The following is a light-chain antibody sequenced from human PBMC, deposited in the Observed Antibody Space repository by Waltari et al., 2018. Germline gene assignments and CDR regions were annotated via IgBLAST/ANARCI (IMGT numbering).Light chain of an antibody. CDR3: CSYRGNSTFV. J-gene: IGLJ2*01. CDR1: TTNIGTYHL. Sequence: QTALTQPASVSGSPGQSITISCAGATTNIGTYHLVSWYQQHPDKAPKPIIFEGVKRPSGVSNRFSGSKSGNTASLTISGLQTEDEADYYCCSYRGNSTFVFGGGTKLTVL. CDR2: EGV. V-gene: IGLV2-23*03.